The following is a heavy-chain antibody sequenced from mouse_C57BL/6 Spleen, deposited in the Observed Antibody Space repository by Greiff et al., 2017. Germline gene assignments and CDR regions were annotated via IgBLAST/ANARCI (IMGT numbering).Heavy chain of an antibody. J-gene: IGHJ2*01. V-gene: IGHV5-6*01. CDR2: ISSGGSYT. CDR1: GFTFSSYG. D-gene: IGHD3-3*01. CDR3: ARQGGTKVYYFDY. Sequence: EVKLVESGGDLVKPGGSLKLSCAASGFTFSSYGMSWVRQTPDKRLEWVATISSGGSYTYYPDSVKGRFTISRDNAKNTLYLQMSSLKSEDTAMYYCARQGGTKVYYFDYWGQGATLTVFS.